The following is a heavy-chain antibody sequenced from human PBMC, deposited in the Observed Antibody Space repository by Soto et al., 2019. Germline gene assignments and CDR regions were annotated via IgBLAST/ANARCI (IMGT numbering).Heavy chain of an antibody. Sequence: SETLSLTCTVSGGSISSGDYYWSWIRQPPGKGLEWIGYIYYSGSTYYNPSLKSRVTISVERSKNQFSLKLSSVTAADTAVYYCARDLEGYSGYDGSEGNYYYGMDVWGQGTTVTVSS. V-gene: IGHV4-30-4*01. D-gene: IGHD5-12*01. CDR3: ARDLEGYSGYDGSEGNYYYGMDV. CDR1: GGSISSGDYY. CDR2: IYYSGST. J-gene: IGHJ6*02.